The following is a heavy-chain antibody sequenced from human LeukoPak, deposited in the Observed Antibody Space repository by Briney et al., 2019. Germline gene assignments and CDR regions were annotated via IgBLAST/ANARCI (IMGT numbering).Heavy chain of an antibody. CDR1: GFSVSSNY. CDR2: IYSDGST. Sequence: GGSLRLSCAASGFSVSSNYMSWVRQAPGKGLEWVSVIYSDGSTYYADSVKGRFTISRDNSKNTLYLQMNSLRAEDTAVYYCAKMGPSVIHFPFDYWGQGTLVTVSS. CDR3: AKMGPSVIHFPFDY. D-gene: IGHD2-21*01. V-gene: IGHV3-53*01. J-gene: IGHJ4*02.